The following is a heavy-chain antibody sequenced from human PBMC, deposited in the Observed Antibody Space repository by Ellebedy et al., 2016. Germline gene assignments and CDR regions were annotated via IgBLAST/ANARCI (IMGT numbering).Heavy chain of an antibody. J-gene: IGHJ4*02. D-gene: IGHD3-10*01. CDR2: ITPGGDTT. Sequence: GGSLRLXXVASGFTFTDYYMTWIRQAPGKGLEWISYITPGGDTTYYADSVQGRFTISRDNAKNALYLQMNSLRAEDTALYYCARGRGSYNFDYWGQGTLVIVSS. V-gene: IGHV3-11*01. CDR1: GFTFTDYY. CDR3: ARGRGSYNFDY.